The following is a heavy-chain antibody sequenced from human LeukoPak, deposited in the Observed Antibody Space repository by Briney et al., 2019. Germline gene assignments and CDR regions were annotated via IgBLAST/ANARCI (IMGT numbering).Heavy chain of an antibody. D-gene: IGHD2-15*01. CDR1: GYTFTNYA. V-gene: IGHV1-3*01. CDR3: AQGGQNFYYLDY. CDR2: INAGNGNT. Sequence: ASVKVSCKTSGYTFTNYAMHWVRQAPGQRLEWMGWINAGNGNTKYLQKFQDRVTITSDTSASTVYMELSSLRSEDTAVYCCAQGGQNFYYLDYWRQGTLVTVSS. J-gene: IGHJ4*02.